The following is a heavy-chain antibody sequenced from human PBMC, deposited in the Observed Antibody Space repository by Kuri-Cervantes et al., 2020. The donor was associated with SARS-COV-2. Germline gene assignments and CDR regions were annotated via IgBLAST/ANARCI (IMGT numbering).Heavy chain of an antibody. CDR1: GFTFSDYY. D-gene: IGHD6-13*01. CDR2: ISSSGSTI. V-gene: IGHV3-11*04. Sequence: LSLTCAASGFTFSDYYMSWICQAPGKGLEWVSYISSSGSTIYYADSVKGRFTISRDNAKNSLYLQMNSLRAEDTAVYYCARDLYSSSWFYYYYYGMDVWGQGTTVTVSS. J-gene: IGHJ6*02. CDR3: ARDLYSSSWFYYYYYGMDV.